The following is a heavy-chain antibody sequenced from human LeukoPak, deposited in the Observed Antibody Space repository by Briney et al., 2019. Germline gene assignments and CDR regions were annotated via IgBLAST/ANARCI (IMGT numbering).Heavy chain of an antibody. J-gene: IGHJ6*03. CDR2: ISGSGGST. Sequence: GGSLRLSCAASGFTFSSYAMSWGRQAPGKGLEWVSAISGSGGSTYYADSVKGRFTISRDNSKNTLYLQMNRLRAEDTAVYYCAKGIRFLEGSYYYYYMDVWGKGTTVTVSS. CDR3: AKGIRFLEGSYYYYYMDV. D-gene: IGHD3-3*01. V-gene: IGHV3-23*01. CDR1: GFTFSSYA.